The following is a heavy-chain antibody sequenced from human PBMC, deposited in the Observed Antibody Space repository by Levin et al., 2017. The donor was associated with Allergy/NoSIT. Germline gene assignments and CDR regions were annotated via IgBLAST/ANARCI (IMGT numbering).Heavy chain of an antibody. V-gene: IGHV4-59*01. CDR2: IYYSGST. J-gene: IGHJ5*02. CDR3: ARDLRFLDINNWFDP. CDR1: GGSISSYY. Sequence: PSETLSLTCTVSGGSISSYYWSWIRQPPGKGLEWIGYIYYSGSTNYNPSLKSRVTISVDTSKNQFSLKLSSVTAADTAVYYCARDLRFLDINNWFDPWGQGTLVTVSS. D-gene: IGHD3-3*01.